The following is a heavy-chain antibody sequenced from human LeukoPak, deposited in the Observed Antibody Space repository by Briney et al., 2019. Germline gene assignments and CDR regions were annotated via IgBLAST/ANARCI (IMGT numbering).Heavy chain of an antibody. J-gene: IGHJ4*02. CDR3: ATDQRYAFDY. D-gene: IGHD3-9*01. CDR1: GFTVSNNY. CDR2: IRTTAEGANYA. Sequence: GGSLRLSCAASGFTVSNNYMSWVRQAPGKGLEWVSNIRTTAEGANYAYYADSVKGRVTISRDDAKNTLYMHMNSLRDDDTAVYYCATDQRYAFDYWGQGILVTVSS. V-gene: IGHV3-11*03.